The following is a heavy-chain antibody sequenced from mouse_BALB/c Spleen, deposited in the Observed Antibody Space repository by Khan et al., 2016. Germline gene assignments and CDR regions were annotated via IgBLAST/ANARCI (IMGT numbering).Heavy chain of an antibody. CDR3: ARSGYYLPMDY. Sequence: EVKLLESGGGLVQPGGSLKLSCAASGFDFSRYWMSWVRQAPGKGLEWIGEINPDSSTINYMPSLKDKFIISRDNAKHTLYLQMSKVRSEDTALYYCARSGYYLPMDYWGQGTSVNVSS. CDR1: GFDFSRYW. CDR2: INPDSSTI. D-gene: IGHD1-1*01. V-gene: IGHV4-1*02. J-gene: IGHJ4*01.